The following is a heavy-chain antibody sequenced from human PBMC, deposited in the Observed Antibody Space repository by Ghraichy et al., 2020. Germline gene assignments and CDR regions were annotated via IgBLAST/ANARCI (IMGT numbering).Heavy chain of an antibody. J-gene: IGHJ4*02. CDR1: GGSFSGYY. Sequence: SETLSLTCAVYGGSFSGYYWSWIRQPPGKGLEWIGEINHSGSTNYNPSLKSRVTISVDTSKNQFSLKLSSVTAADTAVYYCASRGVAIAVAGTLDYWGRGTLVTVSS. CDR3: ASRGVAIAVAGTLDY. CDR2: INHSGST. D-gene: IGHD6-19*01. V-gene: IGHV4-34*01.